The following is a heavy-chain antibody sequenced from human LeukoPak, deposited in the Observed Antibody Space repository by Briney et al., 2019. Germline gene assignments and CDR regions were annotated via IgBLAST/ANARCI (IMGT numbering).Heavy chain of an antibody. CDR3: ARDQTAFTIFHDAFDI. Sequence: GGSLRLSCAASGFTFSSYEMNWVRQAPGKGLEWVSYISSSGSTKYYADSVKGRFTISRDNAKNSLYLQMNSLRAEDTAVYYCARDQTAFTIFHDAFDIWGQGTMVTVSS. D-gene: IGHD3-9*01. CDR2: ISSSGSTK. V-gene: IGHV3-48*03. J-gene: IGHJ3*02. CDR1: GFTFSSYE.